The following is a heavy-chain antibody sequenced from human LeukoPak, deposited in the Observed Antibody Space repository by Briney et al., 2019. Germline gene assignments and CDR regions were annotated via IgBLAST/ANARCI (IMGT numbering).Heavy chain of an antibody. J-gene: IGHJ6*02. V-gene: IGHV1-8*01. CDR1: GYTFTSYD. D-gene: IGHD3-10*01. CDR3: AREGLLWFGELLSTDYYYGMDV. CDR2: MNPNSGNT. Sequence: GASVKVSCKASGYTFTSYDINWVRQATGQGLEGMGWMNPNSGNTGYAQKFQGRVTMTRNTSISTAYMELSSLRSEDTAVYYCAREGLLWFGELLSTDYYYGMDVWGQGTTVTVSS.